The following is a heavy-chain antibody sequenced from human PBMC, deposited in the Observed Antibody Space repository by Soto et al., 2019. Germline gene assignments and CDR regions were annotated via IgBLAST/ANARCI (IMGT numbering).Heavy chain of an antibody. Sequence: QVQLVESGGGVVQPGRSLRLSCAASGFTFSSYGMHWVRQAPGKGLEWVAVIWYDGSNKYYADSVKGRFTISRDNSKNTLYLQMNSLRAEDTAVYYCAGCSYGYFGWGQGTLVTVSS. CDR1: GFTFSSYG. V-gene: IGHV3-33*01. CDR3: AGCSYGYFG. J-gene: IGHJ4*02. CDR2: IWYDGSNK. D-gene: IGHD5-18*01.